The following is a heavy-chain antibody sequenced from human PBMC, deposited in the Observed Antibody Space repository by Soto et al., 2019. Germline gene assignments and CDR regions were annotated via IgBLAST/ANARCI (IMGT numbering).Heavy chain of an antibody. CDR2: ISSSSSYI. CDR3: ARDRTWYCSSTSCFDAFDI. Sequence: GGSLRLSCAASGFTFSSYSMNWVRQAPGKGLEWVSSISSSSSYIYYADSVKGRFTISRDNAKNSLYLQMNSLRAEDTAVYYCARDRTWYCSSTSCFDAFDIWGQGTMVTVSS. J-gene: IGHJ3*02. V-gene: IGHV3-21*01. D-gene: IGHD2-2*01. CDR1: GFTFSSYS.